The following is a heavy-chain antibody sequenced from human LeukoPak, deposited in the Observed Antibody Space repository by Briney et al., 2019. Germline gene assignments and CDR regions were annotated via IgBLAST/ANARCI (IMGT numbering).Heavy chain of an antibody. CDR2: ISGSGGST. D-gene: IGHD4-17*01. J-gene: IGHJ4*02. V-gene: IGHV3-23*01. Sequence: GGSLRLSCAASGFTFSSYAMSWVRQAPGKGLEWVSAISGSGGSTYYADSVKGRFTISRDNSKNTLYLQMNSLRAEDTAVYYCAKDHLGYGDYVVLGYYFDYWDQGTLVTVSS. CDR1: GFTFSSYA. CDR3: AKDHLGYGDYVVLGYYFDY.